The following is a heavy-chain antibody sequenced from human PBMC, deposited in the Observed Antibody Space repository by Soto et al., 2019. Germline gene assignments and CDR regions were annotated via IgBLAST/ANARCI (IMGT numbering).Heavy chain of an antibody. Sequence: QVQLQQSGPGLVKPSQTLSLTCAISGDSVSSNIVTWNWIRQSPSRGLEWLGRTYYRSNWYTDYPVSVKSRATINPDTSNNHFSMQLNSVTPEDTAIYYCVRLIGNSWLDYWGQGTLVTVSS. CDR1: GDSVSSNIVT. V-gene: IGHV6-1*01. J-gene: IGHJ4*02. CDR3: VRLIGNSWLDY. CDR2: TYYRSNWYT. D-gene: IGHD6-13*01.